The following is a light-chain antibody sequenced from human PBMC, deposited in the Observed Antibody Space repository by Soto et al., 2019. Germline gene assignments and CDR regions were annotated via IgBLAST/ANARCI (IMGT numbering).Light chain of an antibody. CDR3: SSYARSNTLV. J-gene: IGLJ1*01. CDR1: SSDVGGYNF. V-gene: IGLV2-14*01. CDR2: EVS. Sequence: QSALTQPASVSGSPGQSITISCTGTSSDVGGYNFVSWYQQHPGKAPKLMIYEVSNRPSGVSNRFSGSKSGNTASLTISGLQAEAESDYYCSSYARSNTLVFGTGTKLTVL.